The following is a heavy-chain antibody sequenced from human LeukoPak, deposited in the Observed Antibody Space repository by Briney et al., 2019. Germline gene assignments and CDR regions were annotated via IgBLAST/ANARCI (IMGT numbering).Heavy chain of an antibody. CDR2: IYYSGST. Sequence: KSSETLSLTCTVSGGSISSGDYSWSWIRQPPGKGLEWIGYIYYSGSTYYNPSLKSRVTIPVDTSKNQFSLKLSSVTAADTAVYYCARERGDSSGPDYWGQGTLVTVSS. D-gene: IGHD3-22*01. V-gene: IGHV4-30-4*01. CDR1: GGSISSGDYS. CDR3: ARERGDSSGPDY. J-gene: IGHJ4*02.